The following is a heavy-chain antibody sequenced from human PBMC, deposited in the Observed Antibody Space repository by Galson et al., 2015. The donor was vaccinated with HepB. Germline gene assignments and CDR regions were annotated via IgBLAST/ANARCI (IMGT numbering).Heavy chain of an antibody. Sequence: SLRLSCATSGFTFSNYAMHWVRQAPGKGLEWVAVIWYSGTNKYYADSVKGRLTISRDNSKNMVYLQMNSLRVEDTGVYYCARVGGGYGTFEYYFDYWGQGTLVTVSS. CDR2: IWYSGTNK. V-gene: IGHV3-33*01. J-gene: IGHJ4*02. CDR3: ARVGGGYGTFEYYFDY. CDR1: GFTFSNYA. D-gene: IGHD3-16*01.